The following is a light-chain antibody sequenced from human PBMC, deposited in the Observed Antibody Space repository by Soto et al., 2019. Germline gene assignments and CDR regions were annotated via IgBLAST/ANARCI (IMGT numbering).Light chain of an antibody. J-gene: IGKJ1*01. CDR1: QSVSSSY. V-gene: IGKV3-20*01. Sequence: ENVLTQSPGTLSLSPGERATLSCRASQSVSSSYLAWYQQKPGQAPRLLIYGASSRATGIPDRFGGSGSGTDFTLTTSSLQSDDFAVYYCQRSNNWPPTFGQGTKVDIK. CDR2: GAS. CDR3: QRSNNWPPT.